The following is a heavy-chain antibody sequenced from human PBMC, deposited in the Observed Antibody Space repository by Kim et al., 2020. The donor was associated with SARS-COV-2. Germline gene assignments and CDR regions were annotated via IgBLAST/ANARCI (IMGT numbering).Heavy chain of an antibody. Sequence: SETLSLTCAVYGGSFSGYYWSWIRQPPGKGLEWIGEIDHSGSTNYNPSLKSRVTISVDTSKNQFSLKLSSVTAADTTIYFCAATAGTPRGYFQHWGQGTLVTVAS. D-gene: IGHD6-19*01. V-gene: IGHV4-34*01. CDR2: IDHSGST. CDR3: AATAGTPRGYFQH. J-gene: IGHJ1*01. CDR1: GGSFSGYY.